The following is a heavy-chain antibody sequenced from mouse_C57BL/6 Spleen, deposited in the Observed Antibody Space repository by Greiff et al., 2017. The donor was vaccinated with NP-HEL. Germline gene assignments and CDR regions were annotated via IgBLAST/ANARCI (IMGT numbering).Heavy chain of an antibody. V-gene: IGHV3-6*01. CDR3: ARATTPNWYFDV. CDR2: ISYDGSN. J-gene: IGHJ1*03. D-gene: IGHD1-1*01. Sequence: EVQLVESGPGLVKPSQSLSLTCSVTGYSITSGYYWNWIRQFPGNKLEWMGYISYDGSNNYNPSLKNRISITRDTSKNQFFLKLNSVTTEDTATYYCARATTPNWYFDVWGTGTTVTVSS. CDR1: GYSITSGYY.